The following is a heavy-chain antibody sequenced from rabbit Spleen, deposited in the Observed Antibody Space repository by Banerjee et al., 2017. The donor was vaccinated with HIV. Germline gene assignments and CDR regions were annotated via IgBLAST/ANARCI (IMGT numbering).Heavy chain of an antibody. CDR2: IATITGKT. J-gene: IGHJ4*01. V-gene: IGHV1S45*01. Sequence: QEQLVESGGGLVQPEGSLTLTCTASGFSFSSTYWICWVRQAPGKGLEWIGCIATITGKTFYATWAKGRFTISRASSTTVFLQVTRLTVADTATYFCARDLVGVIGWNFNLWGQGTLVTVS. D-gene: IGHD1-1*01. CDR1: GFSFSSTYW. CDR3: ARDLVGVIGWNFNL.